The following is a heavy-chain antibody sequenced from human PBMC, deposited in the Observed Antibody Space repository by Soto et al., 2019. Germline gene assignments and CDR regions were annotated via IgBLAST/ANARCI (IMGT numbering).Heavy chain of an antibody. D-gene: IGHD3-10*01. CDR1: GASVTFCHHY. J-gene: IGHJ6*02. CDR3: ARGRSDSAGRSLGRRMDV. Sequence: ETLSLTYVVSGASVTFCHHYWTWIRQRPVKALEWIGHIFLTGATNYSPSLKSRVTMSVYTPKSQFSLNLTSVTEADSAIYYGARGRSDSAGRSLGRRMDVWGQGTTVS. V-gene: IGHV4-61*01. CDR2: IFLTGAT.